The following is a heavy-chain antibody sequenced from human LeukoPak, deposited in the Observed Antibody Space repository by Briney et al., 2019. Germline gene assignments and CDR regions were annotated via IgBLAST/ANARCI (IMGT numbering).Heavy chain of an antibody. J-gene: IGHJ6*02. CDR2: INHSGST. Sequence: SETLSLTCAVYGGSFSGYYWSWIRQPPGKGLEWIGEINHSGSTNYNPSLKSRVTISVDTPKNQFSLKLSSVTAAGTAVYYCARLVWNYYGMDVWGQGTTVTVSS. V-gene: IGHV4-34*01. D-gene: IGHD2-8*01. CDR1: GGSFSGYY. CDR3: ARLVWNYYGMDV.